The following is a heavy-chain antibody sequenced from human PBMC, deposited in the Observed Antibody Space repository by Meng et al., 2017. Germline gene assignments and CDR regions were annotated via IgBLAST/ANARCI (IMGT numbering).Heavy chain of an antibody. D-gene: IGHD3-10*01. V-gene: IGHV3-30*01. Sequence: QRVESGGGVVQPGRSLRLSCAASGFTFSSYAMHWVRQAPGKGLEWVAVISYDGSNKYYADSVKGRFTISRDNSKNTLYLQMNSLRAEDTAVYYCASMGYWGQGTLVTVSS. CDR2: ISYDGSNK. CDR1: GFTFSSYA. J-gene: IGHJ4*02. CDR3: ASMGY.